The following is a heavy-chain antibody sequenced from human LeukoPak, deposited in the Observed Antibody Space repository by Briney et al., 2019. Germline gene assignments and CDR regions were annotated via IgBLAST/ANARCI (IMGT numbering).Heavy chain of an antibody. CDR2: IKEDGSEK. CDR3: ARERGDNGWYPDGFDI. CDR1: GFPFNSYW. Sequence: PGGSLRLSCAASGFPFNSYWMTWVRQAPGKGLEWVANIKEDGSEKYYADSVKGRFTISRDNARNTVFLQMNSLRAEDTAVYYCARERGDNGWYPDGFDIWGRGTLVTVSS. J-gene: IGHJ3*02. V-gene: IGHV3-7*01. D-gene: IGHD6-19*01.